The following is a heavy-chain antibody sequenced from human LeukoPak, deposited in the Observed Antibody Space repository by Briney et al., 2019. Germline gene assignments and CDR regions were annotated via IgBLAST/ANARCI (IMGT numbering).Heavy chain of an antibody. CDR2: IYSGGST. CDR3: ARSPGNWNFFDY. CDR1: GFTVSSNY. J-gene: IGHJ4*02. D-gene: IGHD1-1*01. V-gene: IGHV3-66*02. Sequence: GGSLRLSCAASGFTVSSNYMSWVRQAPGKGLEWVSVIYSGGSTYYADSVKGRFTISRDNSKNTLYLQMNSLRAEDTAVYYCARSPGNWNFFDYWGQGALVTVSS.